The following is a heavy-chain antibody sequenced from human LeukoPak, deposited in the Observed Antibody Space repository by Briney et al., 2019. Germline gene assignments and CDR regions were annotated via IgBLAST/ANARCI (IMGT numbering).Heavy chain of an antibody. D-gene: IGHD3-22*01. V-gene: IGHV3-21*04. CDR1: AFTFSSYS. CDR3: AKAGWYYYDSSGIQH. J-gene: IGHJ1*01. Sequence: GGSLRLSCAASAFTFSSYSMNWVRQAPGKGLEWVSSISSSSSYIYYADSVKGRFTISRDNAKNSLYLQMNSLRAEDTAVYYCAKAGWYYYDSSGIQHWGQGTLVTVSS. CDR2: ISSSSSYI.